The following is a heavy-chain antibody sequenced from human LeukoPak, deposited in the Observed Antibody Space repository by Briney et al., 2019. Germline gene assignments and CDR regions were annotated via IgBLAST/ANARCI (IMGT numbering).Heavy chain of an antibody. CDR3: AREGLNCSSTSCYTRALGY. J-gene: IGHJ4*02. Sequence: ETLSLTCAVSGYSISSGYYWGWIRQPPGKGLEWIGSIYHSGSTYYNPSLKSRVTISVDTSKNQFSLKLSSVTAADTAVYYCAREGLNCSSTSCYTRALGYWGQGTLVTVSS. CDR2: IYHSGST. D-gene: IGHD2-2*02. V-gene: IGHV4-38-2*02. CDR1: GYSISSGYY.